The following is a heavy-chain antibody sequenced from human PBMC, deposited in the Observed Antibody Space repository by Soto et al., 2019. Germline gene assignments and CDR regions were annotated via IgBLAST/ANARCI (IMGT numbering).Heavy chain of an antibody. CDR3: ARDLYCSGGSCYDRADDGMDV. V-gene: IGHV3-74*01. J-gene: IGHJ6*02. D-gene: IGHD2-15*01. Sequence: GGSLRLSCAASGFTFSSYWMHWVRQAPGKGLVWVSRINSDGSSTSYADSVKGRFTISRDNAKNTLYLQMNSLRAEDTAVYYCARDLYCSGGSCYDRADDGMDVWGQGTTVTVSS. CDR1: GFTFSSYW. CDR2: INSDGSST.